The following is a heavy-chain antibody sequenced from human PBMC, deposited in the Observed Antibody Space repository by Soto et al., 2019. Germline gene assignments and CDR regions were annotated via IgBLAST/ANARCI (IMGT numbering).Heavy chain of an antibody. D-gene: IGHD3-3*01. Sequence: GGSLRLSCAASGFTFSHYAMSWVRQAPGKGLEWVSAISGSGGSANYADSVKGRFTISRDSSRNTLYLEMNSLRAEDTAVYYCAKPAPITSCGVVTRGSEYLQHWGQGTLVSVTS. J-gene: IGHJ1*01. CDR2: ISGSGGSA. V-gene: IGHV3-23*01. CDR3: AKPAPITSCGVVTRGSEYLQH. CDR1: GFTFSHYA.